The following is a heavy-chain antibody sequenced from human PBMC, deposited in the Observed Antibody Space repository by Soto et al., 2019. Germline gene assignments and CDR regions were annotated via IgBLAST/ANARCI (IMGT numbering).Heavy chain of an antibody. CDR2: INHSGST. Sequence: PSETLSLTCAVYGGSFCIYYWTWFSQPPGKGLEWIGEINHSGSTNYNPSLKSRVTISVDTSKNQFSLKLSSVTAADTAVYYCARALGYCSSTSCPNYDYWGQGTLVTVSS. CDR1: GGSFCIYY. CDR3: ARALGYCSSTSCPNYDY. J-gene: IGHJ4*02. V-gene: IGHV4-34*01. D-gene: IGHD2-2*01.